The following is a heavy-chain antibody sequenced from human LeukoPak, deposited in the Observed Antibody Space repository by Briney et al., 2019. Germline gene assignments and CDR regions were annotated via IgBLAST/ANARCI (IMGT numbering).Heavy chain of an antibody. CDR1: GYTFTGYY. J-gene: IGHJ4*02. CDR2: INPNSGGT. D-gene: IGHD3-22*01. Sequence: ASVKVSCKASGYTFTGYYMHWVRQAPGQGLEWMGWINPNSGGTNYAQKFQGRVTMTRDTSISTAYMELSRLRSDDTAVYYCAGERGYGDYFDYWGQGTLVTVSS. CDR3: AGERGYGDYFDY. V-gene: IGHV1-2*02.